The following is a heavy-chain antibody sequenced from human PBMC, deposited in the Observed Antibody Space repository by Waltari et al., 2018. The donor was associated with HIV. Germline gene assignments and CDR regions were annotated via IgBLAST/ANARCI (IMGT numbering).Heavy chain of an antibody. CDR3: FTLYNESPLYSNF. J-gene: IGHJ1*01. D-gene: IGHD2-15*01. Sequence: HLIQSTSALKRPGASVTISCQVSGYPLSDLSMQWVRQGRGQRLEWMGGCDPKNGKHFYSQRCWGRVALAQDTSEDTAFLELNRLTSDDTAVYYCFTLYNESPLYSNFWGRGTLVTV. CDR1: GYPLSDLS. CDR2: CDPKNGKH. V-gene: IGHV1-24*01.